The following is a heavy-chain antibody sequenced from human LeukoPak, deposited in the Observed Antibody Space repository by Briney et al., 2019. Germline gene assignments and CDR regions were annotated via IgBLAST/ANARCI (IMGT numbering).Heavy chain of an antibody. CDR1: GYSFTSYW. CDR2: IYPGDSDT. Sequence: GESLKISCKGSGYSFTSYWIGWVRQMPGKGLEWMGIIYPGDSDTRYSPSFQGQVTISADKSISTAYLQWSGLKASDTAMYYCARTYYYDSSGYLGRDYYYYMDVWGKGTTVTVSS. D-gene: IGHD3-22*01. CDR3: ARTYYYDSSGYLGRDYYYYMDV. J-gene: IGHJ6*03. V-gene: IGHV5-51*01.